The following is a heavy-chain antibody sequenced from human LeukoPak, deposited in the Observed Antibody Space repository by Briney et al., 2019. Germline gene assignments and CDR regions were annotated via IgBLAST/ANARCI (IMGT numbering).Heavy chain of an antibody. J-gene: IGHJ4*02. CDR3: ARDQGIVGATNFDY. CDR2: IIPIFGTA. D-gene: IGHD1-26*01. V-gene: IGHV1-69*05. Sequence: SVKVSCEASGGTFSSYAISWVRQAPGQGLEWMGRIIPIFGTANYAQKFQGRVTITTDESTSTAYMELSSLRSEDTAVYYCARDQGIVGATNFDYWGQGTLVTVSS. CDR1: GGTFSSYA.